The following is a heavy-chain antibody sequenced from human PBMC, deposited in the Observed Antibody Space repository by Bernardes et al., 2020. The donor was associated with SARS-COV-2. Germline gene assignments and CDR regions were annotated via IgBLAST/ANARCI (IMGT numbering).Heavy chain of an antibody. CDR3: ARERATIRAFYI. Sequence: SETLSLTCAVYGGSFSGYYWSWIRQPPGKGLEWIGEISHSGSTRYNPSIKSRVTISLDTSKNQFSLRLSSVTAADTAVYYCARERATIRAFYIWGQGTMVTVSS. V-gene: IGHV4-34*01. CDR2: ISHSGST. D-gene: IGHD5-12*01. CDR1: GGSFSGYY. J-gene: IGHJ3*02.